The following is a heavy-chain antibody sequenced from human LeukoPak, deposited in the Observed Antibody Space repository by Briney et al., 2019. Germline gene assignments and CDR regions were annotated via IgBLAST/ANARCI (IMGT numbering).Heavy chain of an antibody. CDR1: GFTFSSYA. V-gene: IGHV3-23*01. Sequence: GGSLRLSCAASGFTFSSYAMSGVRQAPGKGLEWVSAISGSGGSTYYADSVKGRFTISRDNSKNTLYLQMNSLRAEDTAVYYCAKDSYDSSGYYLGYYYGMDVWGQGTTVTVSS. D-gene: IGHD3-22*01. J-gene: IGHJ6*02. CDR3: AKDSYDSSGYYLGYYYGMDV. CDR2: ISGSGGST.